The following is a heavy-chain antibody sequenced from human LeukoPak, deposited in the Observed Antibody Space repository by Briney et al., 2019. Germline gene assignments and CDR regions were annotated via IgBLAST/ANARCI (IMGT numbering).Heavy chain of an antibody. CDR2: INSDGGSP. V-gene: IGHV3-74*03. J-gene: IGHJ6*03. CDR3: GRDYNYYSMDV. CDR1: GFTFSSYW. Sequence: SGGFLRLSCAASGFTFSSYWMHWVRQAPGKGLVWVSRINSDGGSPAYADFVKGRFTISRDNAKSTLYLQMNSLRDEDMAVYYCGRDYNYYSMDVWGKGTTVTVSS.